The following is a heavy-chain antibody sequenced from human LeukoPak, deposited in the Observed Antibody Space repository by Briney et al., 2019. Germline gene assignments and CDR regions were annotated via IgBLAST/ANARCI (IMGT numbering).Heavy chain of an antibody. Sequence: SETLSLTCTVSGGSISSYYWSWIRQPPGKGLEWIGYIYYTGSTNYNPSLKSRVTISIDTSKNQFSLKLTSATAADTAVYYCARGDDYKSTLFDYWGQGTLVTVSS. V-gene: IGHV4-59*01. J-gene: IGHJ4*02. D-gene: IGHD5-12*01. CDR1: GGSISSYY. CDR2: IYYTGST. CDR3: ARGDDYKSTLFDY.